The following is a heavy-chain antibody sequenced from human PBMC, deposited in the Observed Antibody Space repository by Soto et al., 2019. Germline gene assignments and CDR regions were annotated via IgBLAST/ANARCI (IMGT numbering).Heavy chain of an antibody. CDR1: GFTFRSYG. CDR3: ARGRGGRGTNYYGMDV. V-gene: IGHV3-33*01. CDR2: IWYDGSNK. Sequence: QVQLVESGGGVVQPGRSLRLSCAASGFTFRSYGMNWVRQAPGKGLEWVAGIWYDGSNKYYADSVKGRFTISRDNSKNTVYLQMNSLSAEDTAVYYCARGRGGRGTNYYGMDVWGQGTTVTVSS. D-gene: IGHD1-26*01. J-gene: IGHJ6*02.